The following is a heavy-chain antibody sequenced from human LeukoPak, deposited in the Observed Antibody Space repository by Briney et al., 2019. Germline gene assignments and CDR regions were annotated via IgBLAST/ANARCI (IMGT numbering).Heavy chain of an antibody. D-gene: IGHD3-22*01. J-gene: IGHJ6*03. CDR1: GFTFSSYE. CDR2: ISSSGSTI. V-gene: IGHV3-48*03. Sequence: PGGSLRLSCAASGFTFSSYEMNWVRQAPGKGLEWVSYISSSGSTIYYADSVKGRFTISRDNAKNSLYLQMNSLRAEDTAVYYCARDYYDSSGYYPYYYYYYMDVWGKGTTVTVSS. CDR3: ARDYYDSSGYYPYYYYYYMDV.